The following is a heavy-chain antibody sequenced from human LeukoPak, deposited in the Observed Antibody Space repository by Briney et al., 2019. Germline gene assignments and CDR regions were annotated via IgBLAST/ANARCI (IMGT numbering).Heavy chain of an antibody. CDR3: WGSRYFDWLGLNAFDI. CDR2: ISSSSSTI. Sequence: PGGSLRLSCAASGFTFSSYSMNWVRQAPGKGLEWVSYISSSSSTIYYADSVKGRFTISRDNSKNTLYLQMNSLRAEDTAVYYCWGSRYFDWLGLNAFDIWGQGTMATVSS. CDR1: GFTFSSYS. J-gene: IGHJ3*02. V-gene: IGHV3-48*01. D-gene: IGHD3-9*01.